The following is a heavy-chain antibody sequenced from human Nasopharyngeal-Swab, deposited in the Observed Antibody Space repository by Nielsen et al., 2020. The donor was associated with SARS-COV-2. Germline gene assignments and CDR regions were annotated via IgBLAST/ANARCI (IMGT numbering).Heavy chain of an antibody. CDR3: ARKVALDI. Sequence: GGSLRLSCAASGFTVSGYYSSWIRQAPGKGLEWIAYINPGGDVIAYADSVQGRFSISRDSATNSVYLQMNSLKTDDTAVYFCARKVALDIWGQGTVVTVSS. CDR2: INPGGDVI. CDR1: GFTVSGYY. V-gene: IGHV3-11*01. J-gene: IGHJ3*02.